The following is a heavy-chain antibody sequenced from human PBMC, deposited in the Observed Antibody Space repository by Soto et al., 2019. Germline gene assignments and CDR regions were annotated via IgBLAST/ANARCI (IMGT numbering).Heavy chain of an antibody. CDR3: ARDWYFYGSGSPNHMDV. V-gene: IGHV1-18*01. Sequence: QVQLVQSGDEMRKPGASVKVSCQASGYTFSNYGITWVRQAPGQGLEWMGWISAHNGNSKYARSLQGRLTLTTDTSTSTASMELRSLRSDDTAVYYCARDWYFYGSGSPNHMDVGGKGTTVSVSS. D-gene: IGHD3-10*01. CDR1: GYTFSNYG. CDR2: ISAHNGNS. J-gene: IGHJ6*03.